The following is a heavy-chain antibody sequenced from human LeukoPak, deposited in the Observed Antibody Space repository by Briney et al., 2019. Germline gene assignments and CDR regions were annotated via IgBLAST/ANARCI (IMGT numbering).Heavy chain of an antibody. CDR3: AKYFASGSYYKLPH. J-gene: IGHJ1*01. CDR2: ISGSGAYT. Sequence: GGSLRLSCAASGFTFSSYAMSWVRQAPGKGLEWVSTISGSGAYTYYADSVKGRFTISRDNSKNTLYLQMNSLRAEDTAVYYCAKYFASGSYYKLPHWGQGTLATVSS. CDR1: GFTFSSYA. V-gene: IGHV3-23*01. D-gene: IGHD3-10*01.